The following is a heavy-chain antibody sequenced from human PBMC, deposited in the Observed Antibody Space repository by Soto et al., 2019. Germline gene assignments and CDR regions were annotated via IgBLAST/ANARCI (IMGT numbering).Heavy chain of an antibody. Sequence: QVKLQQWGAGLLKPSETLSLTCAVYGGSFSGYYWSWIRQPPGKGLEWIGEINHSGSTNYNPSLKSRVTISVDTSKNQFSLKLSSVTAADTAVYYCARALKVATHDYWGQGTLVTVSS. CDR2: INHSGST. D-gene: IGHD5-12*01. J-gene: IGHJ4*02. V-gene: IGHV4-34*01. CDR3: ARALKVATHDY. CDR1: GGSFSGYY.